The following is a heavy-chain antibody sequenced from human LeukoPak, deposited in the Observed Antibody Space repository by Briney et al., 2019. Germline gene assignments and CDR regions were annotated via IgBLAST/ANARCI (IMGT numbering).Heavy chain of an antibody. Sequence: PGGSLRLSCAASGFTFSSYAMSWVRQAPGKGLEWVSAIRGSGGGTYYADSVKGRFTISRDNSKNTMYLLMNSLRAEDTAVYYCAKRGYDYWSGYFDQWGQGALVTVSS. D-gene: IGHD3-3*01. CDR1: GFTFSSYA. CDR2: IRGSGGGT. V-gene: IGHV3-23*01. CDR3: AKRGYDYWSGYFDQ. J-gene: IGHJ4*02.